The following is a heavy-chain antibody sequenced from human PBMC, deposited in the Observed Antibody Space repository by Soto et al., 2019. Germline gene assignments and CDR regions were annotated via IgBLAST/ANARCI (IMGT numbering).Heavy chain of an antibody. D-gene: IGHD7-27*01. CDR3: ARDGWGSFGYYYGMDV. CDR2: IDPSGGIT. CDR1: GYSFTNFH. J-gene: IGHJ6*02. V-gene: IGHV1-46*01. Sequence: GASVKVSCKASGYSFTNFHIHWVRQAPGQGLEWMGMIDPSGGITRDAQRLQGRITMTRDASTSTVYMELRSLTSEDTAVYYCARDGWGSFGYYYGMDVWGQGTTVTVSS.